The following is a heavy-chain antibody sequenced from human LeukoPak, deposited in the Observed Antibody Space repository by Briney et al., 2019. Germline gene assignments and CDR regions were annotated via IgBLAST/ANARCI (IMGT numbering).Heavy chain of an antibody. CDR3: ARTEDIVVVVAAFHDAFDI. CDR2: INPNSGGT. CDR1: GYTFTGYY. D-gene: IGHD2-15*01. V-gene: IGHV1-2*02. Sequence: VKVSCKASGYTFTGYYMHWVRQAPGQGLEWMGWINPNSGGTNYAQKFQGRVTMTRDTSISTAYMELSRLRSDDTAVYYCARTEDIVVVVAAFHDAFDIWGQGTMVTVSS. J-gene: IGHJ3*02.